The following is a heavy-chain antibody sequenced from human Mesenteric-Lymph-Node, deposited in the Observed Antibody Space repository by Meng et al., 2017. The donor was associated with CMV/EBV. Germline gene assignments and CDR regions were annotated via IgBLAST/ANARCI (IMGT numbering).Heavy chain of an antibody. CDR1: EYTFTSYD. D-gene: IGHD1-26*01. CDR3: ARGEVGRSGYYFDY. CDR2: MNPNSGNT. V-gene: IGHV1-8*01. J-gene: IGHJ4*02. Sequence: ASVKVSCKASEYTFTSYDINWVRQATGQGLEWMGWMNPNSGNTGYAQKLLGRVTLTRNTSISTAYMELSSLRSEDTAVYYCARGEVGRSGYYFDYWGQGTLVTVSS.